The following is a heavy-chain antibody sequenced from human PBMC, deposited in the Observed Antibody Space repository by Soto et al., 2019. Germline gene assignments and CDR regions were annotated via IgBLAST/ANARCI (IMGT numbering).Heavy chain of an antibody. J-gene: IGHJ5*02. CDR2: ISGSGGST. V-gene: IGHV3-23*01. Sequence: PGGSLRLSCAASGFTFSSYAMSRVRQAPGKGLEWVSAISGSGGSTYYADSVKGRFTTSRDNSKNTLYLQMNSLRAEDTAVYYCAKNPRGKIAAAGQFDPWGQGTLVTVSS. CDR3: AKNPRGKIAAAGQFDP. D-gene: IGHD6-13*01. CDR1: GFTFSSYA.